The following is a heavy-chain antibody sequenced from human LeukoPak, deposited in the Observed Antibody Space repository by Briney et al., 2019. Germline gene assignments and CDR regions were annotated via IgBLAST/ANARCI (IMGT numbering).Heavy chain of an antibody. CDR3: ARDRAGADFDY. V-gene: IGHV1-46*01. CDR2: INPSGGST. CDR1: GYTFTSYY. J-gene: IGHJ4*02. Sequence: ASVKVSFKASGYTFTSYYMRWVRQAPGQGLEWMGIINPSGGSTSYAHKFQGRVTMTRDMSTSTVYMELSSLRSEDTAVYYCARDRAGADFDYWGQGTLVTVSS. D-gene: IGHD1-26*01.